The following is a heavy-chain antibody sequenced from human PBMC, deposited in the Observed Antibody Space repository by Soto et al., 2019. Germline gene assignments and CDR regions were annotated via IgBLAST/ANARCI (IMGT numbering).Heavy chain of an antibody. J-gene: IGHJ4*02. Sequence: DVQLLESGGGLVQPGGSLRLSCAASGFSFSSYAMVWVRQAPGKGLEWVAVISARGGSSYVADSVKGRFTLPRDHSKNVLSLEMNSLSAEDTAIYFCAKGSIEYSASVDNWGQGTLVVVSS. V-gene: IGHV3-23*01. CDR2: ISARGGSS. D-gene: IGHD5-12*01. CDR1: GFSFSSYA. CDR3: AKGSIEYSASVDN.